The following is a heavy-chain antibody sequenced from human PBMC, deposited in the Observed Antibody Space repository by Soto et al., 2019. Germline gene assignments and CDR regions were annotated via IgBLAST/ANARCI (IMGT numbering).Heavy chain of an antibody. J-gene: IGHJ4*02. CDR2: LWYDGSRE. CDR1: GFSVSTHV. Sequence: QVQLVESGGGVVQPGRSLRLSCTASGFSVSTHVIHWVRQAPGKGLEWVAGLWYDGSREYYAESVKGRFTISRDNSKNTMYLEMISLRAGDTAVYYCASVPRYDTWDLDYWGQGTLATVSS. CDR3: ASVPRYDTWDLDY. D-gene: IGHD3-22*01. V-gene: IGHV3-33*01.